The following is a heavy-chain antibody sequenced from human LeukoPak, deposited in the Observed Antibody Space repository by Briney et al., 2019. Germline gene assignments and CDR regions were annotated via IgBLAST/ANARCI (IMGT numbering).Heavy chain of an antibody. CDR1: GYTFTSYA. CDR2: INAGNGNT. Sequence: ASVKVSCKASGYTFTSYAMHWVRQAPGQRLEWMGWINAGNGNTKYSQKFQGRVTITRDTSASTAYMELSSLRSEDTAVYYCARGSPYYYDSSGYYPSWGQGTLVTVSS. J-gene: IGHJ5*02. D-gene: IGHD3-22*01. V-gene: IGHV1-3*01. CDR3: ARGSPYYYDSSGYYPS.